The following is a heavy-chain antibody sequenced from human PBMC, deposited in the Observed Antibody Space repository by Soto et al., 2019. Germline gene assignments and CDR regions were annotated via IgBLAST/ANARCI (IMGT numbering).Heavy chain of an antibody. D-gene: IGHD3-22*01. J-gene: IGHJ4*02. CDR2: ISGSGTTT. V-gene: IGHV3-23*01. CDR1: GFTFNNYA. CDR3: ANYYYDSRGLFDD. Sequence: GGSLRLSCAASGFTFNNYAMTWVRQAPEKGLEWVSTISGSGTTTYYADSVKGRFTISRDNSKNTQYLQMNSLRAEDTAVYYCANYYYDSRGLFDDWGQGSPVTVSS.